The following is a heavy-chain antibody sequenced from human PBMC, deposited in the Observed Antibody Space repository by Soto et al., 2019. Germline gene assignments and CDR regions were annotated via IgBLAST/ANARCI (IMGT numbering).Heavy chain of an antibody. CDR2: IYTSGST. Sequence: PSETLSLTCTVSGGSISSYYWSWIRQPAGKGLEWIGRIYTSGSTNYNPSLKSRVTMSVDTSKNQFSLKLSSVTAADTAVYYCALRVPTVTTGWFDPWGQGTLVTVSS. CDR3: ALRVPTVTTGWFDP. J-gene: IGHJ5*02. CDR1: GGSISSYY. D-gene: IGHD4-4*01. V-gene: IGHV4-4*07.